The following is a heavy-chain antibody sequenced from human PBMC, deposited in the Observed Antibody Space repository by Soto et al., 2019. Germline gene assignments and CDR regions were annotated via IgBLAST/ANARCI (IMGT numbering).Heavy chain of an antibody. CDR1: GGSGKIGTYY. J-gene: IGHJ4*02. V-gene: IGHV4-61*01. Sequence: SETLSLTCTVPGGSGKIGTYYWSWIRQPPGKGLEWIGFIHYSGSTNYNPSLKSRVTMSVDTSKNQFSLKLTSVNAADTAVYYCTRGGDAYKNGHWGQGTLVTVSP. CDR2: IHYSGST. CDR3: TRGGDAYKNGH. D-gene: IGHD2-21*01.